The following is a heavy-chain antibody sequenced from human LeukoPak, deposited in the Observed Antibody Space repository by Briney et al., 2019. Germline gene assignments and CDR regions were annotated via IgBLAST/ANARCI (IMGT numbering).Heavy chain of an antibody. CDR1: GGSFSGYY. Sequence: SETLSLTCAVYGGSFSGYYWSWIRQPPGKGLEWIGEINHSGSTNYNPSLKSRVTISVDTSKNQFSLKLSSVTAADTAVYYCARGLTSSATAAPVDYWGQGTLVTVSS. CDR3: ARGLTSSATAAPVDY. J-gene: IGHJ4*02. D-gene: IGHD2-2*01. CDR2: INHSGST. V-gene: IGHV4-34*01.